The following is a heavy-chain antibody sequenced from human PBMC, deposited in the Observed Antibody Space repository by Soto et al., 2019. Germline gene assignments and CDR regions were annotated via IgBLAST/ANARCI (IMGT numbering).Heavy chain of an antibody. CDR1: GFTFSSYG. CDR3: AKEKISTSCCNWFDP. V-gene: IGHV3-20*04. D-gene: IGHD2-2*01. J-gene: IGHJ5*02. CDR2: INWNGGST. Sequence: SGGSLRLSCAASGFTFSSYGMHWVRQAPGKGLEWVSGINWNGGSTGYADSVRGRFTISRDNAKNSLYLQMNSLRAEDTAVYYCAKEKISTSCCNWFDPWGQGTLVTVSS.